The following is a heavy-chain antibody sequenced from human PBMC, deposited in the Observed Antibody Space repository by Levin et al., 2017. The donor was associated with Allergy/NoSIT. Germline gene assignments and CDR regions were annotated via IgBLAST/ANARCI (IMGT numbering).Heavy chain of an antibody. Sequence: PGGSLRLSCAASGFTFSTYAMSWVRQAPGKGLEWVSGITSSGGRTYYADSVKGRFTISRDISNNTLYLQMNSLRAEDTAVYYCANDGNDISMLRGVRFSAFDTWGQGTAVTVSS. CDR1: GFTFSTYA. D-gene: IGHD3-10*01. J-gene: IGHJ3*02. CDR2: ITSSGGRT. CDR3: ANDGNDISMLRGVRFSAFDT. V-gene: IGHV3-23*01.